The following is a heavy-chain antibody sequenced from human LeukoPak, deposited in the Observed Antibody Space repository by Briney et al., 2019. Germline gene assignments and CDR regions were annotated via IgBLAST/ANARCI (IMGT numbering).Heavy chain of an antibody. CDR3: ARGGPADAFDI. J-gene: IGHJ3*02. Sequence: GGSLRLSCAASGFTFSSYGMHWVRQAPGKGLEWVAVISYDGSNKYYADSVKGRFTISRDNSKNTLYLQMNSLRAEDTAVYFCARGGPADAFDIWGQGTMVTVSS. CDR2: ISYDGSNK. D-gene: IGHD4-23*01. V-gene: IGHV3-30*03. CDR1: GFTFSSYG.